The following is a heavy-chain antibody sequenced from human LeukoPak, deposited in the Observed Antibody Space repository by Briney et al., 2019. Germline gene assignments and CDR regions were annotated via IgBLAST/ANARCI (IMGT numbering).Heavy chain of an antibody. D-gene: IGHD2-21*01. CDR3: ARDLFGAYCGGTCPTPDY. V-gene: IGHV3-74*01. Sequence: HPGGSLRLSCAASGFTFSSYWMHWVRQAPGKGLVWVSRINSDGSSTSYADSVKGRYTISRDNAKNTLYLQMNSLRAEDTAVYYCARDLFGAYCGGTCPTPDYWGQGTLVSVSS. CDR1: GFTFSSYW. CDR2: INSDGSST. J-gene: IGHJ4*02.